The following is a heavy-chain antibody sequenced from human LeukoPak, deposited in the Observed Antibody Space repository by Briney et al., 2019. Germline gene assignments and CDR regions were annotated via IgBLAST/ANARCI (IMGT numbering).Heavy chain of an antibody. CDR2: IYYSGST. Sequence: SETLSLTCTVSGGSISSYYWSWIRQPPGKGLEWIGYIYYSGSTNYNPSLKSRVTISVDTSKNQFSLKLSSVTAADTAVYYCARDVDGDYYYYMDVWGKGTTVTVSS. V-gene: IGHV4-59*01. CDR1: GGSISSYY. J-gene: IGHJ6*03. CDR3: ARDVDGDYYYYMDV. D-gene: IGHD3/OR15-3a*01.